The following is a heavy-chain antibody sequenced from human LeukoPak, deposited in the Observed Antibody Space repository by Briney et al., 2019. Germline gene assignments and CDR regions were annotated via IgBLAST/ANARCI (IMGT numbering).Heavy chain of an antibody. V-gene: IGHV4-34*01. CDR1: GGSFSGHY. CDR2: INHSGST. CDR3: ARVYCSSTSCAFDI. J-gene: IGHJ3*02. D-gene: IGHD2-2*01. Sequence: SETLSLTCAVYGGSFSGHYWSWIRQPPGKGPEWIGEINHSGSTNYNPSLKSRVTISVDTSKNQFSLKLSSVTAADTAVYYCARVYCSSTSCAFDIWGQGTMVTVSS.